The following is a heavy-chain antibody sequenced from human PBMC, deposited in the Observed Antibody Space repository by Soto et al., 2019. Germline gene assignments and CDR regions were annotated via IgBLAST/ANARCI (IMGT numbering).Heavy chain of an antibody. V-gene: IGHV4-31*03. CDR2: IYYSGST. Sequence: PSETLSLTCTVSGGSISSGGYYWSWIRQHPGKGLEWIGYIYYSGSTYYNPSLKSRVTISVDTSKNQFSLKLSSVTAADTAVYYCARLEGETYYYYMDVWAKGNTVTVSS. CDR1: GGSISSGGYY. CDR3: ARLEGETYYYYMDV. J-gene: IGHJ6*03.